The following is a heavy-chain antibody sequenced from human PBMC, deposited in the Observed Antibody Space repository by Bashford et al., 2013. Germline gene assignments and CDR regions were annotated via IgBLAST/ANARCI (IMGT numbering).Heavy chain of an antibody. V-gene: IGHV1-18*01. J-gene: IGHJ4*02. D-gene: IGHD3-3*01. Sequence: ASVKGSPARGFWLHLTSYGISWVRQAPGQGLEWMGWISAYNGNTNYAQKLQGRVTMTTDTSTSTAYMELRSLRSDDTAVYYCARVPTYYDFWSSEMPFDYWGQGEPWVTVSS. CDR2: ISAYNGNT. CDR3: ARVPTYYDFWSSEMPFDY. CDR1: LHLTSYG.